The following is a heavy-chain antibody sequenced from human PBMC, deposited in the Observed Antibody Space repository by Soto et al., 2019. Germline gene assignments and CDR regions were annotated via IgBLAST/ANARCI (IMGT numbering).Heavy chain of an antibody. J-gene: IGHJ2*01. CDR1: GGTFSSYT. CDR3: ASAGREYSGYDYKGHFDL. CDR2: IIPILGIA. V-gene: IGHV1-69*02. Sequence: QVQLVQSGAEVKKPGSSVKVSCKASGGTFSSYTISWVRQAPGQGLEWMGRIIPILGIANYAQKFQGRVTITADKSTRTAYMELSSLRSEDTAVYYCASAGREYSGYDYKGHFDLWGRGTLVTVSS. D-gene: IGHD5-12*01.